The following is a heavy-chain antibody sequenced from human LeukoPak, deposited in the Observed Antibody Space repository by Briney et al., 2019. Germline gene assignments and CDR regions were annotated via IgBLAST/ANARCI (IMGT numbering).Heavy chain of an antibody. J-gene: IGHJ3*02. Sequence: PGGSLRLSCAASGFTFSSYEMNWVRQAPGKGLEWVSYISSSGSTIYYADSVKGRFTISRDNAKNSLYLQMNSLRAEDMALYYCAKGAQWSFDAFDIWGQGTMVTVSS. CDR2: ISSSGSTI. CDR1: GFTFSSYE. D-gene: IGHD3-10*01. CDR3: AKGAQWSFDAFDI. V-gene: IGHV3-48*03.